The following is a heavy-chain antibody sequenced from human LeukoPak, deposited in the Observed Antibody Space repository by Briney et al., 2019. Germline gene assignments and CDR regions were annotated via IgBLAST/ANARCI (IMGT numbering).Heavy chain of an antibody. CDR2: ISGSGGST. J-gene: IGHJ4*02. CDR1: GFTFSSYA. V-gene: IGHV3-23*01. Sequence: GGSLRLSCAASGFTFSSYAMSWVRQAPGKGLEWVSAISGSGGSTYYADSVKGRFTISRDNSKNTLYLQMNSLRAEDTAVYYCARGTLYDSSGYYGDPSTPTDYWGQGTLVTVSS. D-gene: IGHD3-22*01. CDR3: ARGTLYDSSGYYGDPSTPTDY.